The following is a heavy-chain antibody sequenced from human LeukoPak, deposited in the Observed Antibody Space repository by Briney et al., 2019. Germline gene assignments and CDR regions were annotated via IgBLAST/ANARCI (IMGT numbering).Heavy chain of an antibody. D-gene: IGHD3-10*01. CDR3: AREGYYGSGSPPSLYFDY. J-gene: IGHJ4*02. CDR1: GFTFRNYV. CDR2: TSSDLNVK. Sequence: GGSLRLSCAASGFTFRNYVIHWVRQAPGKGLEWVAVTSSDLNVKLYADSVKGRFIISRDNSRSTLYLQMNSLRPEDTAIYYCAREGYYGSGSPPSLYFDYWGQGTLVTVSS. V-gene: IGHV3-30-3*01.